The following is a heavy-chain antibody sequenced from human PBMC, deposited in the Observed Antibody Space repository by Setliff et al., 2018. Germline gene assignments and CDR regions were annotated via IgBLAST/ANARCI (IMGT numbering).Heavy chain of an antibody. CDR3: TRHEDRNKCTSSSCYRENDAFDV. V-gene: IGHV5-51*01. Sequence: GESLKISCKASGYIFTNYWIGWVRQMPGKGLEWMGVIYPGDSDTRYSPSFQGQVTISADKSINTAYLQWSSLKASDTAIYYRTRHEDRNKCTSSSCYRENDAFDVWGQGATVTVSS. CDR1: GYIFTNYW. CDR2: IYPGDSDT. D-gene: IGHD2-2*01. J-gene: IGHJ3*01.